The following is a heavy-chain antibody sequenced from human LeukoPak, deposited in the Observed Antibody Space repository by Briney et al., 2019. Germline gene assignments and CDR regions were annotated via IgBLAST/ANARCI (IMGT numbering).Heavy chain of an antibody. CDR1: GFTFSSYG. CDR2: IWYDGSNK. J-gene: IGHJ3*02. D-gene: IGHD5-18*01. Sequence: PGRSLRLPCAASGFTFSSYGMHWVRQAPGKGLEWVAVIWYDGSNKYYADSVKGRFTISRDNSKNTLYLQMNSLRAEDTAVYYCARESTDTAVAFDIWGQGTMVTVSS. CDR3: ARESTDTAVAFDI. V-gene: IGHV3-33*01.